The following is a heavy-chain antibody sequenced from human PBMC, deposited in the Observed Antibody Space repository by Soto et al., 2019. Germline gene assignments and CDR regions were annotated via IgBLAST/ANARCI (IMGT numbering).Heavy chain of an antibody. V-gene: IGHV1-18*01. CDR3: ARDPGYTYYYDSSVFPGGMDV. Sequence: QVQLVQSGAEVKKPGASVKVSCKASGYTFTSYGISWVRQAPGQGLEWMGWISAYNGNTNYAQTLQGRVTMTTDTPTSTAYMELRSLRSDDTAVYYCARDPGYTYYYDSSVFPGGMDVWGQGTTVTVSS. J-gene: IGHJ6*02. CDR1: GYTFTSYG. D-gene: IGHD3-22*01. CDR2: ISAYNGNT.